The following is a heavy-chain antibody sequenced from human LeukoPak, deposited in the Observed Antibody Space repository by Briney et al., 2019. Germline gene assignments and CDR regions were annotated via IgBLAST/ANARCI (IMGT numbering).Heavy chain of an antibody. CDR1: GGSISSSSSY. V-gene: IGHV4-39*01. CDR2: INHSGST. D-gene: IGHD6-19*01. CDR3: ASPLANSSGRDV. Sequence: PSETLSLTCTVSGGSISSSSSYWSWIRQPPGKGLEWIGEINHSGSTYYNPSLKSRVTISVDTSKNQFSLKLSSVTAADTAVYYCASPLANSSGRDVWGQGTTVTVSS. J-gene: IGHJ6*02.